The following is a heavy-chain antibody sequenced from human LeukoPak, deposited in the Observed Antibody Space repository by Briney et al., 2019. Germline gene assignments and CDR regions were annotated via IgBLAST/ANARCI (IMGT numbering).Heavy chain of an antibody. D-gene: IGHD2-2*01. Sequence: ASVKVSCKASGYTFTGYYMHWVRQAPGQGLEWMGWINPNSGGTNYAQKFQGRVTMTRDTSISTAYMELSRLRSDDTAVYYCARGIVVVPATIRGKLSGNWFDPWGQGTLVTVSS. J-gene: IGHJ5*02. V-gene: IGHV1-2*02. CDR2: INPNSGGT. CDR1: GYTFTGYY. CDR3: ARGIVVVPATIRGKLSGNWFDP.